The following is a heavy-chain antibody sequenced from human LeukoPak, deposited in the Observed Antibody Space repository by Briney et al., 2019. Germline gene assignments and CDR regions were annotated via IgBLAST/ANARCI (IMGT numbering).Heavy chain of an antibody. V-gene: IGHV3-7*01. CDR2: IKQDGSEK. J-gene: IGHJ3*02. CDR1: GFTFSSYW. D-gene: IGHD2-2*03. Sequence: QPGGSLRLSCAASGFTFSSYWMSWVRQAPGKGLEWVANIKQDGSEKYYVDSVKGRFTISRDNAKNSLYLQMNSLRAEDTAVYYCAREGPMDNDAFDIWGQGTMVTVSS. CDR3: AREGPMDNDAFDI.